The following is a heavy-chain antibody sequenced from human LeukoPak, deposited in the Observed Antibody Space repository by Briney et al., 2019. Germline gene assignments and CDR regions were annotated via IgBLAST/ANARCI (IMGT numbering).Heavy chain of an antibody. Sequence: ASVTVSCKASGYTFTGYYMHWVRQAPGQGLEWMGRINPNSGGTNYAQKLQGRVTMTRDTSISTAYMELSRLRSDDTAVYYCARDFVYDSSGYYRDAFDIWGQGTMVTVSS. CDR1: GYTFTGYY. D-gene: IGHD3-22*01. CDR3: ARDFVYDSSGYYRDAFDI. CDR2: INPNSGGT. J-gene: IGHJ3*02. V-gene: IGHV1-2*06.